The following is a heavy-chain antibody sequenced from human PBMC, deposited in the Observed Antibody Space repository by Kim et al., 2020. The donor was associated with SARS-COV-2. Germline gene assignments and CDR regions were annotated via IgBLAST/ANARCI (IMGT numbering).Heavy chain of an antibody. D-gene: IGHD1-26*01. CDR2: ISSSSSYI. V-gene: IGHV3-21*04. J-gene: IGHJ4*02. CDR3: ARDLSVVGATGLGDY. Sequence: GGSLRLSCAASGFTFSSYSMNWVRQAPGKGLEWVSSISSSSSYIYYADSVKGRFTISRDNAKNSLYLQMNSLRAEDTAVYYCARDLSVVGATGLGDYWGQGTLVTVSS. CDR1: GFTFSSYS.